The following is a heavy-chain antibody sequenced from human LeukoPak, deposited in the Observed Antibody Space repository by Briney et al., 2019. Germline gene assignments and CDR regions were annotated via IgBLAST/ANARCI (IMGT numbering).Heavy chain of an antibody. CDR2: IKSKTDGGTT. CDR1: GFTFSNAW. CDR3: AKLSRVVPAAESDY. Sequence: GGSLRLSCAASGFTFSNAWMSWVRQAPGKGLEWVGRIKSKTDGGTTDYAAPVKGRFTISRDDSKNTLYLQMNSLKTEDTAVYYCAKLSRVVPAAESDYWGQGTLVTVSS. J-gene: IGHJ4*02. V-gene: IGHV3-15*01. D-gene: IGHD2-2*01.